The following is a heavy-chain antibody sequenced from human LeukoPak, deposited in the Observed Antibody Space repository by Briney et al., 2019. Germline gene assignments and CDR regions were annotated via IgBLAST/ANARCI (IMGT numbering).Heavy chain of an antibody. V-gene: IGHV3-74*01. D-gene: IGHD6-19*01. CDR1: GFTFSSYW. CDR2: IKTDGSDT. CDR3: ARGGSSGCLDY. Sequence: GGSRRLSCAASGFTFSSYWMHWVRQAPGKGLVWVSRIKTDGSDTSYADSVKGRFTISRDNAKNTLYLQMNSMSAEDTAVYYCARGGSSGCLDYWGQGTLVTVSS. J-gene: IGHJ4*02.